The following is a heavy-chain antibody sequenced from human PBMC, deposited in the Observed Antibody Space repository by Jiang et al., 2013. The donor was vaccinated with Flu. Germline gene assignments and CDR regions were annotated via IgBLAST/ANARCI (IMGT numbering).Heavy chain of an antibody. CDR3: AAPMVRGVTYIDY. J-gene: IGHJ4*02. V-gene: IGHV4-39*01. D-gene: IGHD3-10*01. Sequence: GSGLVKPSETLSLTCTVSGGSISSSSYYWGWIRQPPGKGLEWIGSFYYSGSTYYNPSLKSRVTISVDTSKNQFSLKLSSVTAADTAVYYCAAPMVRGVTYIDYWGQGTLVTVSS. CDR1: GGSISSSSYY. CDR2: FYYSGST.